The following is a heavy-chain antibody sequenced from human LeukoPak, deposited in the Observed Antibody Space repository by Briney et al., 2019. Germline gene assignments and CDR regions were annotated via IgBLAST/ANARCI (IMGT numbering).Heavy chain of an antibody. J-gene: IGHJ6*03. CDR3: ARDAENVAYGRYFDWLPTYTYYYYMDV. Sequence: GASVKVSCKASGYTFTSYYMHWVRQAPGQGLEWMGIINPSGGSTSYAQKFQGRVTMTRDMSTSTVYMELSSLRSEDTAVYYCARDAENVAYGRYFDWLPTYTYYYYMDVWGKGTTVTISS. CDR2: INPSGGST. V-gene: IGHV1-46*01. CDR1: GYTFTSYY. D-gene: IGHD3-9*01.